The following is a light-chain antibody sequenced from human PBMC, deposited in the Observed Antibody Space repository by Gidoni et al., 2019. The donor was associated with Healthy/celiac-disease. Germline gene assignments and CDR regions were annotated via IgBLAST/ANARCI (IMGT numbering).Light chain of an antibody. V-gene: IGKV3-20*01. CDR3: QQYGSSPPT. Sequence: EIVLTQSPGTLSLSPGERAPLSCRASQIVSSSYLAWYQQKPGQAPRLLIYGASSRATGIPDRFSGSGSGTDFTLTISRLEPEDFAVYYCQQYGSSPPTFGQXTKVEIK. J-gene: IGKJ1*01. CDR1: QIVSSSY. CDR2: GAS.